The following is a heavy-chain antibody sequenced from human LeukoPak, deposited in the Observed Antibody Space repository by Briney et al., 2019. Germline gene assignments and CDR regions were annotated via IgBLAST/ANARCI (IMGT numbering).Heavy chain of an antibody. D-gene: IGHD6-13*01. V-gene: IGHV1-8*01. Sequence: ASVKVSCKASGYTFTSYDINWVRQATGQGLEWMGWMNPDSGNTGYAQKFQGRVTMTRDTSISTAYMELSSLRSEDTAVYYCARGQGYRNSHHDYWGQGTLVTVSS. CDR1: GYTFTSYD. CDR3: ARGQGYRNSHHDY. CDR2: MNPDSGNT. J-gene: IGHJ4*02.